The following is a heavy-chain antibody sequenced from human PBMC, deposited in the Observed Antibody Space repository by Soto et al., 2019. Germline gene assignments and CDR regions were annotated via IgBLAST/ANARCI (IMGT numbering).Heavy chain of an antibody. CDR1: GNTFTSYD. CDR3: AHRRAAAVGFDH. D-gene: IGHD6-13*01. J-gene: IGHJ5*02. Sequence: ASVKVSCKASGNTFTSYDINWVRQATGQGLEWMGWMNPKSGNTGYAQRFQGRVTMTRNTSTRTVYMELTNMDPVDTATYYCAHRRAAAVGFDHWGQGTLVTVSS. CDR2: MNPKSGNT. V-gene: IGHV1-8*01.